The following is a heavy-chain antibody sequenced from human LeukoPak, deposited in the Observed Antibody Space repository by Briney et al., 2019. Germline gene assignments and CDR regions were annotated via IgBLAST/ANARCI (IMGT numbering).Heavy chain of an antibody. CDR3: AKDKKGIAVAGIEYFQH. D-gene: IGHD6-19*01. CDR1: GFTFDDYA. CDR2: ISWNSGSI. Sequence: GRSLRLSCAASGFTFDDYAMHWVRQAPGKGLEWVSGISWNSGSIGDADSVKGRFTISRDNAKNSLYLQMNSLRAEDTALYYCAKDKKGIAVAGIEYFQHWGQGTLVTVSS. V-gene: IGHV3-9*01. J-gene: IGHJ1*01.